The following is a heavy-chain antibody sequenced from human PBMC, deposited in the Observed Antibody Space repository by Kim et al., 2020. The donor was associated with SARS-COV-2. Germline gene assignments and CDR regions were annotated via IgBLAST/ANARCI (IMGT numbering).Heavy chain of an antibody. V-gene: IGHV4-38-2*02. CDR2: IYHSGST. Sequence: SETLSLTCTVSGYSISSGYYWGWIRQPPGKGLEWIGSIYHSGSTYYNPSLKSRVTISVDTSKNQFSLKLSSVTAADTAVYYCARARFGDQGAFDIWGQGTMVTVSS. D-gene: IGHD3-10*02. CDR3: ARARFGDQGAFDI. CDR1: GYSISSGYY. J-gene: IGHJ3*02.